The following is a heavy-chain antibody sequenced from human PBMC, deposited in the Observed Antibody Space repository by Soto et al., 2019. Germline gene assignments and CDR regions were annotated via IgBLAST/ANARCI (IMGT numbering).Heavy chain of an antibody. V-gene: IGHV3-30-3*01. Sequence: GGSLRLSCAASGFTFSSYAMHWVRQAPGKGLEWVAVISYDGSNKYYADSVKGRFTISRDNSKNTLYLQMNSLRTEDTAVYHCARDNAVTESEYYFDYWGQGTLVTVSS. J-gene: IGHJ4*02. CDR3: ARDNAVTESEYYFDY. CDR1: GFTFSSYA. CDR2: ISYDGSNK. D-gene: IGHD4-17*01.